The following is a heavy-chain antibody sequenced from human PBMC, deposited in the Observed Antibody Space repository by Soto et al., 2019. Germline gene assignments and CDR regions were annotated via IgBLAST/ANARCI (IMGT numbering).Heavy chain of an antibody. CDR3: ARSGHSFAGAV. CDR1: GASMSDYY. Sequence: QVQLQESGPGLVKPSQTLSLTCTVSGASMSDYYGSWIRQSPGKGLEHIGYLHYSGSDNYNPSLKSRVTLSMDRSKNQVSLRLSSVTAADTAIYYCARSGHSFAGAVWGQGILVTVSS. D-gene: IGHD3-16*01. J-gene: IGHJ4*02. V-gene: IGHV4-59*01. CDR2: LHYSGSD.